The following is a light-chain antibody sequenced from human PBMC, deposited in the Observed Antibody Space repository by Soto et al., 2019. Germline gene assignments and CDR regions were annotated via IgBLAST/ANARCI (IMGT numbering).Light chain of an antibody. J-gene: IGKJ4*01. Sequence: DIQMTQSPSSLSASVGDRVTIACQATQDIHSFLAWYQQKPGKAPKFLIFDASNLERGVPSRFSGSGSGKSCTFTISSLQPADIATYFCQQYDSLPLTCGGGTKVEV. CDR1: QDIHSF. V-gene: IGKV1-33*01. CDR3: QQYDSLPLT. CDR2: DAS.